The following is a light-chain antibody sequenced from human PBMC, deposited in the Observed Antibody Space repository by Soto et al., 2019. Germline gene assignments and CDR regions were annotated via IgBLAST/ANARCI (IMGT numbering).Light chain of an antibody. CDR2: DDI. J-gene: IGLJ2*01. Sequence: SYVLIQAPSVSVALGQMARITCGGNDIGSKSVHWHQVKPGQAPVVVVYDDIVRPSGIPERFTGSNSGNTATLTVSRVEAGDEAEYYCQVWDSAVIFGGGTKLTVL. CDR3: QVWDSAVI. V-gene: IGLV3-21*02. CDR1: DIGSKS.